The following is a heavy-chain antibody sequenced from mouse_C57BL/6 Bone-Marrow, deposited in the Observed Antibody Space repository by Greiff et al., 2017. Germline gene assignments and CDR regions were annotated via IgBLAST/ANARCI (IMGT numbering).Heavy chain of an antibody. J-gene: IGHJ3*01. CDR1: GYTFTSYW. V-gene: IGHV1-69*01. CDR3: AREENFAFAY. Sequence: QVQLQQPGAELVMPGASVKLSCKASGYTFTSYWMHWVKQRPGQGLEWIGEIDPSDSYTNYNQKFKGKSTLTVDKSSSTAYMQLSSLTSEDSAVYYCAREENFAFAYWGQGTLVTVSA. CDR2: IDPSDSYT.